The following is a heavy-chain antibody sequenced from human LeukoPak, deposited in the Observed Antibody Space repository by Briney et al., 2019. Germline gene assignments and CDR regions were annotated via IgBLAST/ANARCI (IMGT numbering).Heavy chain of an antibody. D-gene: IGHD5-24*01. V-gene: IGHV3-23*01. CDR3: AKDSRYERWLQFPNWFDP. J-gene: IGHJ5*02. CDR2: ISGSGGST. CDR1: GFTFSSYA. Sequence: QTGGSLRLSCAASGFTFSSYAMSWVRQAPGKGLEWVSAISGSGGSTYYADSVKGRFTISRDNSKNTLYLQMNSQRAEDTAVYYCAKDSRYERWLQFPNWFDPWGQGTLVTVSS.